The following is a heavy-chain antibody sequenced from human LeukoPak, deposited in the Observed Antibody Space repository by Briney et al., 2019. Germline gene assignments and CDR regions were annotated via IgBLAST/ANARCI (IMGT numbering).Heavy chain of an antibody. CDR2: IKSKTDSGTT. CDR3: TTILGF. Sequence: GGSLRLSCAASGFTFSNAWMSWVRQAPGKGLEWVGRIKSKTDSGTTDYAAPVKGRFTISRDDSKNTLYLQMNSLKTEDTAVYYCTTILGFWGQGTLGTVSS. V-gene: IGHV3-15*01. J-gene: IGHJ1*01. CDR1: GFTFSNAW. D-gene: IGHD5-12*01.